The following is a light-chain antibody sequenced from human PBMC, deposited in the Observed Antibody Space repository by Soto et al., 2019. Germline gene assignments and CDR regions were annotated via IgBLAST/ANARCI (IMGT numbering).Light chain of an antibody. CDR3: QQYNNWSQT. J-gene: IGKJ1*01. CDR1: QTINNN. Sequence: VMTQATATLSVSPGERATLSCRARQTINNNIAWYQLKDGQVPRLLIYGASTRATDIPARFSGSGSGTEFTLPISILQSEDFAEYHCQQYNNWSQTFGQGTKVEIK. CDR2: GAS. V-gene: IGKV3-15*01.